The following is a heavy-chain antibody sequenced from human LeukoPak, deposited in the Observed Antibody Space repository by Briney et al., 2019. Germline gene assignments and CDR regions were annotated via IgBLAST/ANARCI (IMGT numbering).Heavy chain of an antibody. V-gene: IGHV3-11*04. CDR2: ISSSGSTI. D-gene: IGHD6-13*01. J-gene: IGHJ5*02. Sequence: PGGSLRLSCAASGFTFSDYYMSWIRQAPGKGLEWVSYISSSGSTIYYADSVKGRFTISRDNAKNSLYLQMNSLRAEDTAVYYCAREGRAHRYSSSWYPTPSWFDPWGQGTLVTVSS. CDR1: GFTFSDYY. CDR3: AREGRAHRYSSSWYPTPSWFDP.